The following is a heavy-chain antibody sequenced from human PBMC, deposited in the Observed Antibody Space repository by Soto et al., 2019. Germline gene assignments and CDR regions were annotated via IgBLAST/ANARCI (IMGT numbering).Heavy chain of an antibody. CDR3: TRRASSSFYHFDF. CDR2: IDPSDSYV. V-gene: IGHV5-10-1*01. D-gene: IGHD2-2*01. Sequence: SCQASGYIFTAYWITWVRQMPGKGLEWMATIDPSDSYVDYSPSFRGHVTFSVDRSITTVYLQWNSLKASDNAMYFCTRRASSSFYHFDFWGQGALVTVSS. CDR1: GYIFTAYW. J-gene: IGHJ4*02.